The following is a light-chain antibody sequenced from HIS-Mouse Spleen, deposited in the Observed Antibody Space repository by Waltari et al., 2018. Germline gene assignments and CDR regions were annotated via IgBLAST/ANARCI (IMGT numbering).Light chain of an antibody. J-gene: IGLJ3*02. CDR2: DVS. CDR3: CSYAGSYTWV. CDR1: SSDVGGYNY. Sequence: QSALTQPRSVSGSPGQSVTISCTGTSSDVGGYNYVSWYQQHPGKAPKLSIYDVSKRPSGVPDRFSGSKSGNTASLTISGLQAEDEADYYCCSYAGSYTWVFGGGTKLTVL. V-gene: IGLV2-11*01.